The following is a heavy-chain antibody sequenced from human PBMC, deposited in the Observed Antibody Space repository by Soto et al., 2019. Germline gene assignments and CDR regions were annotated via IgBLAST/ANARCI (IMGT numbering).Heavy chain of an antibody. V-gene: IGHV1-2*04. CDR3: ARGYYYDSSGYYYFDY. J-gene: IGHJ4*02. CDR1: GYTFTGYY. Sequence: QVQLVQSGAEVKKPGASVKVSCKASGYTFTGYYMHWVRQAPGQGLEWMGWINPNSGGTNYAQKFQGWVTMTRDTSISTAYMELSRLRSDDTAVYYGARGYYYDSSGYYYFDYWGQGTLVTVSS. CDR2: INPNSGGT. D-gene: IGHD3-22*01.